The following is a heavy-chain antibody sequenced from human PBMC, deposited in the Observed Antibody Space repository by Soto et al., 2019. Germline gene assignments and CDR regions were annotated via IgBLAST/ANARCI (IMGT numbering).Heavy chain of an antibody. CDR1: GFTFSSYA. CDR3: VKDSQLWLGSRYYYYYYGMDV. CDR2: ISSNGGST. Sequence: GGSLRLSCSASGFTFSSYAMHWVRQAPGKGLEYVSAISSNGGSTYYADSVKGRFTISRDNSKNTLYLQMSSLRAEDTAVYYCVKDSQLWLGSRYYYYYYGMDVWGQGTTVTVSS. J-gene: IGHJ6*02. V-gene: IGHV3-64D*06. D-gene: IGHD5-18*01.